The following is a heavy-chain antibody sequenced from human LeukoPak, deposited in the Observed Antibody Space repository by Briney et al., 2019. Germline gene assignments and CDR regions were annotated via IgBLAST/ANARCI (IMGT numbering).Heavy chain of an antibody. D-gene: IGHD5-12*01. CDR2: ISSSSSYI. J-gene: IGHJ4*02. CDR1: GFTFSSYS. CDR3: ASQDIVATIEVGY. Sequence: GGSLRLSCAAPGFTFSSYSMNWVRQAPGKGLEWVSSISSSSSYIYYADSVKGRFTISRDNAKNSLYLQMNSLRAEDTAVYYCASQDIVATIEVGYWGQGTLVTVSS. V-gene: IGHV3-21*01.